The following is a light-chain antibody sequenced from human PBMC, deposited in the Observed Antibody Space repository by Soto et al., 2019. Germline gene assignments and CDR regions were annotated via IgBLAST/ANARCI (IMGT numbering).Light chain of an antibody. V-gene: IGLV1-40*01. CDR2: ENN. CDR3: QSYDSSLSAVV. CDR1: NSNIGAGYV. Sequence: QSALTQPPSVSGAPGQTVTISCAGSNSNIGAGYVVHWYQQLPGTGLKLLIYENNDRPSGVPARFSGSKSGTSVSLAITGLQAEDEAHYYYQSYDSSLSAVVFGGGTKLTVL. J-gene: IGLJ2*01.